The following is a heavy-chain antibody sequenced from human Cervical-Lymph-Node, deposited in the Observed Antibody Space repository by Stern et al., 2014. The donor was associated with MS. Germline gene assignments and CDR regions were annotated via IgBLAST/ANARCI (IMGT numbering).Heavy chain of an antibody. CDR3: ARDHEGYGDLRYYYAMDV. CDR1: GGSVSSGSYY. V-gene: IGHV4-61*01. CDR2: IYYSGST. D-gene: IGHD4-17*01. J-gene: IGHJ6*02. Sequence: QLVQSGPGLVKPSETLSLTCTVSGGSVSSGSYYWNWIRQPPGKGLEWIGYIYYSGSTNYNPSLKSRVTISVDTSKNQFSLKLSSVTAADTAVYYCARDHEGYGDLRYYYAMDVWGQGTTVTVSS.